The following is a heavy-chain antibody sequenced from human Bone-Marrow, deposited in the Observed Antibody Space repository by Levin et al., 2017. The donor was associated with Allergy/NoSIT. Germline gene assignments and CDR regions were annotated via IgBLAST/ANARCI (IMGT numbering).Heavy chain of an antibody. V-gene: IGHV3-48*02. CDR3: ARDPARGYYDSSGYSGDH. Sequence: GESLKISCAASGFTFRHYTMNWVRQAPGKGLEWVSCITSSGDSTYYADSVKGRFTISRDNSKNSLYLQLNRLRDEDTAMYYCARDPARGYYDSSGYSGDHWGQGALVTVSS. J-gene: IGHJ5*02. CDR1: GFTFRHYT. CDR2: ITSSGDST. D-gene: IGHD3-22*01.